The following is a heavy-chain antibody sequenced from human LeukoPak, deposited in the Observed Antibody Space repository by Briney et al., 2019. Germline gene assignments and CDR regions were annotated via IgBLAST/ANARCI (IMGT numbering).Heavy chain of an antibody. CDR3: ARYYYDSSGYYYFDY. CDR2: ISSSSSYI. D-gene: IGHD3-22*01. CDR1: GFTFSSYS. J-gene: IGHJ4*02. Sequence: GRSLRLSCAASGFTFSSYSMNWVRQAPGKGLVRVSSISSSSSYIYYADSVKGRFTISRDNAKNSLYLQMNSLRAEDTAVYYCARYYYDSSGYYYFDYWGQGTLVTVSS. V-gene: IGHV3-21*01.